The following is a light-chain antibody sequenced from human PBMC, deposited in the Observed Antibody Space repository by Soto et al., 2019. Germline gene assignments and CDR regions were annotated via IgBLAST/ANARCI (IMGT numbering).Light chain of an antibody. CDR2: EVS. J-gene: IGLJ1*01. CDR3: SSYGGNNNYV. CDR1: SSDVGGYNY. Sequence: QSVLTQPPSASGSPGQSVTISCTGTSSDVGGYNYVSWYQQHPGKVPKLMIYEVSKRPSGVPDRFSGSKSGKTASLTVSGLQAEDEADYYCSSYGGNNNYVFGTGTRSP. V-gene: IGLV2-8*01.